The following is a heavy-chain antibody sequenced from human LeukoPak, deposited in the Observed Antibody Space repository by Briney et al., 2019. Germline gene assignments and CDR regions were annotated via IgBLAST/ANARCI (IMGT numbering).Heavy chain of an antibody. D-gene: IGHD6-19*01. V-gene: IGHV3-23*01. CDR3: AKDLAAVPGNKYFAY. J-gene: IGHJ4*02. CDR1: GFTFSTYD. CDR2: ISGSGGST. Sequence: GGSLRLSCAASGFTFSTYDMTWVRQAPGKGLEWVSSISGSGGSTYYADSVKARFTTSRDNSKNTLYLQMNGLRAEDTAVYYCAKDLAAVPGNKYFAYWGQGTLVTVSS.